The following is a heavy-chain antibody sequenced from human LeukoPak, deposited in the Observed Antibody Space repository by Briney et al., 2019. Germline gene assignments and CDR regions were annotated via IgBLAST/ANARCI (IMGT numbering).Heavy chain of an antibody. V-gene: IGHV3-33*06. CDR1: GFTFSSYG. CDR2: IWYDGSNK. CDR3: AKDLRWLQTQPPEIGY. Sequence: GGSLRLSCAAPGFTFSSYGMHWVRQAPGKGLEWVAVIWYDGSNKYYADSVKGRFTISRDNSKNTLYLQMNSLRAEDTAVYYCAKDLRWLQTQPPEIGYWGQGTLVTVSS. J-gene: IGHJ4*02. D-gene: IGHD5-24*01.